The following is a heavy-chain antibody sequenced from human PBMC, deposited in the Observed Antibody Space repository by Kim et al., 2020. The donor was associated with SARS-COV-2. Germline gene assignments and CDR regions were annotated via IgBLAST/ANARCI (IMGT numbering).Heavy chain of an antibody. CDR2: IYHSGST. Sequence: SETLSLTCTVSGYSISSGYYWGWIRQPPGKGLEWIGSIYHSGSTYYNPSLKSRVTISVDTSKNQFSLKLSSVTAADTAVYYCAQGGGYRTGTTGTGMGSVDYWGQGTLVTVSS. D-gene: IGHD1-1*01. J-gene: IGHJ4*02. CDR3: AQGGGYRTGTTGTGMGSVDY. V-gene: IGHV4-38-2*02. CDR1: GYSISSGYY.